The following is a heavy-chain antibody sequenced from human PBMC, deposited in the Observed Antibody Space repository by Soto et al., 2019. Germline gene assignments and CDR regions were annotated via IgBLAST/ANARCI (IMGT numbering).Heavy chain of an antibody. V-gene: IGHV4-59*01. J-gene: IGHJ6*02. CDR2: IYYSGET. CDR1: GDSISRYY. Sequence: SETLSLTCTVSGDSISRYYWSWIRLSPGKGLEWIGYIYYSGETNYNPSVKSRVTISVDRTKNQFSLKLSSVTAADTAVYYCARDQGGEFLKGSGMDVWGQGPTVTVSS. D-gene: IGHD3-10*01. CDR3: ARDQGGEFLKGSGMDV.